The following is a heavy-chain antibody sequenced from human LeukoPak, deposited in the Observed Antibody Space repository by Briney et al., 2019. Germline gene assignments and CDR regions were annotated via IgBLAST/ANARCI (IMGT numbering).Heavy chain of an antibody. V-gene: IGHV4-4*07. Sequence: SETLSLTCTVSGGSISSYYWSWIRQPAGKGLEWIGRIYISGSTNYNPSLKSRVTMSVDTSKNQFSLKLSSVTAADTAVYYCARGWDYYDSSGYSLGDAFDIWGQGTMVTVSS. CDR1: GGSISSYY. D-gene: IGHD3-22*01. CDR3: ARGWDYYDSSGYSLGDAFDI. J-gene: IGHJ3*02. CDR2: IYISGST.